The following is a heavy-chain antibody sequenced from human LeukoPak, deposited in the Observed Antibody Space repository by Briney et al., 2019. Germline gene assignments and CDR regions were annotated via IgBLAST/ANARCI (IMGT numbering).Heavy chain of an antibody. CDR1: GFTFSSYA. CDR3: AKRPPYYDSSGYEDY. CDR2: ISGSGGST. D-gene: IGHD3-22*01. J-gene: IGHJ4*02. Sequence: GGSLRLSCAASGFTFSSYAMSWVRQAPGRGLEWVSAISGSGGSTYYADSVKGRFTISRDNSKNTLYLQMNSLRAEDTAVYYCAKRPPYYDSSGYEDYWGQGTLVTVSS. V-gene: IGHV3-23*01.